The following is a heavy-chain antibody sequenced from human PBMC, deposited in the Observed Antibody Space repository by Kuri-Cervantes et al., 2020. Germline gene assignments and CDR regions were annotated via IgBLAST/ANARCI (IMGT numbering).Heavy chain of an antibody. V-gene: IGHV3-53*01. D-gene: IGHD3-16*01. CDR2: IYSGGST. CDR1: GFTVSSNY. Sequence: GESLKISCAASGFTVSSNYMSWVRQAPGKGLEWVSVIYSGGSTYYADSVKGRFTISRDNSKNTLYLQMNSLRAEDTAVYYCARDWGGDYGDYWGQGTLVTVSS. CDR3: ARDWGGDYGDY. J-gene: IGHJ4*02.